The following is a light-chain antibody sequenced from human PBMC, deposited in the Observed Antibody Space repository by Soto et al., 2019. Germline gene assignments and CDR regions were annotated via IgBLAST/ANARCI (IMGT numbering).Light chain of an antibody. V-gene: IGKV3-11*01. CDR1: QSVSNY. J-gene: IGKJ4*01. Sequence: EIVLTQSPATLSLSPGERATLSFRASQSVSNYLAWYQQKPGQAPRLLIYDASNRATGIPARFSGSRSGAEFTLTINSLQSEDFAVYYCQPYNNWPLTFGGGTKVDIK. CDR2: DAS. CDR3: QPYNNWPLT.